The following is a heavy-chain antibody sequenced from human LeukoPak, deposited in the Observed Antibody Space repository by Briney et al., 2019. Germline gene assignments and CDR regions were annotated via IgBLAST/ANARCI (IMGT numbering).Heavy chain of an antibody. CDR3: ASNTRRSGTYYPHAFDI. J-gene: IGHJ3*02. D-gene: IGHD3-10*01. CDR1: GFTFSDYY. V-gene: IGHV3-11*01. Sequence: GGSLRLSCAASGFTFSDYYMSWIRQAPGQGLEWVSYIRSNGSTIYYADSVKGRFTISRDNAKNSLYLQMNSLRAEDTAVYYGASNTRRSGTYYPHAFDIWGQGTMVTASS. CDR2: IRSNGSTI.